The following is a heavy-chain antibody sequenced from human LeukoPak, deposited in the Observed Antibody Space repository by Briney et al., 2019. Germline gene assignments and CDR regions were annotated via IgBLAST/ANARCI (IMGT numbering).Heavy chain of an antibody. CDR2: INHSGST. D-gene: IGHD1-26*01. Sequence: SETLSLTCAVYGGSFSGYYWSWIRQPPGKGLEWIGEINHSGSTNYNPSLKSRVTISVDTSKNQFSLKLSSVTAADTAVYYCARGIVGATKALDYWGQGTLVTVSS. CDR1: GGSFSGYY. V-gene: IGHV4-34*01. CDR3: ARGIVGATKALDY. J-gene: IGHJ4*02.